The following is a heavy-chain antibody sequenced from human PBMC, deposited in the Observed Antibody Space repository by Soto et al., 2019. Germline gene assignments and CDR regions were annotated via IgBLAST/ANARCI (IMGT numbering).Heavy chain of an antibody. CDR2: VSKDGSVK. D-gene: IGHD3-16*02. J-gene: IGHJ4*02. CDR3: ARDLSGPLDY. V-gene: IGHV3-30-3*01. CDR1: GFTFSRHA. Sequence: GGSLRLSCEGSGFTFSRHALHWVRQAPGKGLEWVAVVSKDGSVKYWIESVKGRFTLSRDNSKNTLYLQMNSLRVEDTAVYYCARDLSGPLDYWGQGALVTVSS.